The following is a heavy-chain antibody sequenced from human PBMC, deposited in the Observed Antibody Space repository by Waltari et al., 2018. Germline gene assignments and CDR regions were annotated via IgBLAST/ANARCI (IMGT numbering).Heavy chain of an antibody. J-gene: IGHJ3*02. V-gene: IGHV3-64*01. D-gene: IGHD2-2*02. CDR1: GFTFSSYA. CDR2: ISSNGGST. CDR3: ARDLSYCSSTSCYIGAFDI. Sequence: EVQLVESGGGLVQPGGSLRLSCAASGFTFSSYAMHWVRQAPGKGLEYVSAISSNGGSTYYVNSVKGRFTISRDNSKNTLYLQMGSLRAEDMAVYYCARDLSYCSSTSCYIGAFDIWGQGTMVTVSS.